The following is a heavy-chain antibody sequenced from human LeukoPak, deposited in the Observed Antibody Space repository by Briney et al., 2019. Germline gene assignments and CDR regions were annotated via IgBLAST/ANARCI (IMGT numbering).Heavy chain of an antibody. V-gene: IGHV3-30*02. D-gene: IGHD6-19*01. CDR1: AFTFSRYG. Sequence: GGSLRLSCAASAFTFSRYGMHWVRQAPGKGLEWVAFIRYDGSNKYYADSVKGRFTISRDNSKNTLYLQMNSLRAEDTAVYYCAARSSGWYRGAYFDYWGQGTLVTVSP. CDR3: AARSSGWYRGAYFDY. CDR2: IRYDGSNK. J-gene: IGHJ4*02.